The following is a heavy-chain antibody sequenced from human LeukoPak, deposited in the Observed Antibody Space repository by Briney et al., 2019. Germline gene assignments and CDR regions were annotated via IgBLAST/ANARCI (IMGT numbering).Heavy chain of an antibody. CDR3: AKDPYCGGDCYYFDY. Sequence: GGSLRLSCAASGFTFSSYAMSWVRQAPGKGLEWVSAISGSGGSTYYADSVKCWFTISRDNSKNTLYLQMNSLRAEDTAVYYCAKDPYCGGDCYYFDYWGQGTLVTVSS. CDR2: ISGSGGST. V-gene: IGHV3-23*01. D-gene: IGHD2-21*02. J-gene: IGHJ4*02. CDR1: GFTFSSYA.